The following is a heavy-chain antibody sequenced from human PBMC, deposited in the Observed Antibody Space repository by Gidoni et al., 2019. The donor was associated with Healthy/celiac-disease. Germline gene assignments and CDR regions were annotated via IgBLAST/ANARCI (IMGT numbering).Heavy chain of an antibody. Sequence: QVQLVESGGGVVQPGRSLRLSCAASGFTFRSYGMHGVRQAPGKGLEWLAVIWYDGSNKYYADSVKGRFTISRDNSKNTLYLQMNSLRAEDTAVYYCASERITMVRGEVDYWGQGTLVTVSS. V-gene: IGHV3-33*01. J-gene: IGHJ4*02. D-gene: IGHD3-10*01. CDR1: GFTFRSYG. CDR3: ASERITMVRGEVDY. CDR2: IWYDGSNK.